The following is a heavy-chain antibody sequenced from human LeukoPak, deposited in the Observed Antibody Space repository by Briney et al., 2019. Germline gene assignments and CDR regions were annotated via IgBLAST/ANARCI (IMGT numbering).Heavy chain of an antibody. CDR1: GGTFSSYA. J-gene: IGHJ4*02. D-gene: IGHD3-22*01. Sequence: ASVKVSCKASGGTFSSYAISWVRQAPGQGLEWMGRIIPILGIANYAQKFQGRVTITADKSTSTAYMELSSLRSEDTAVYYCARSVYYCDSSGYTIDYWGQGTLVTVSS. CDR3: ARSVYYCDSSGYTIDY. CDR2: IIPILGIA. V-gene: IGHV1-69*04.